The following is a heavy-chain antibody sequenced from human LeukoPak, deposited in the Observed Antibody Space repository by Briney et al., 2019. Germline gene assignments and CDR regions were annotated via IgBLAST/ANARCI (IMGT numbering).Heavy chain of an antibody. Sequence: GGSLRLSCAASGFTFSSYAMSWVRQGPGKGLEWVSAISVSVGSTYYADSVKGPVTISRDNSKNTLYLQMNSLRAQDTAVYYCAKDSVWGSYRPTQIDYWGQGTLVTVSS. D-gene: IGHD3-16*02. CDR1: GFTFSSYA. V-gene: IGHV3-23*01. CDR3: AKDSVWGSYRPTQIDY. CDR2: ISVSVGST. J-gene: IGHJ4*02.